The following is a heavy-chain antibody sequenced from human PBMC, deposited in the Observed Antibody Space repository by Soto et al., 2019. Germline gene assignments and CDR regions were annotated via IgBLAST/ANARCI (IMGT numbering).Heavy chain of an antibody. CDR1: GYTFTDYA. D-gene: IGHD4-17*01. CDR3: ARASRTTVTSYWYFGL. V-gene: IGHV1-3*01. Sequence: AASVKVSCKASGYTFTDYALHWVRQAPGQSLEWMGWINAGNGNTKYSQKVQGRVTITRDTSATTAYMELSSLKSEDTAIYYCARASRTTVTSYWYFGLWGRGTLVTVS. J-gene: IGHJ2*01. CDR2: INAGNGNT.